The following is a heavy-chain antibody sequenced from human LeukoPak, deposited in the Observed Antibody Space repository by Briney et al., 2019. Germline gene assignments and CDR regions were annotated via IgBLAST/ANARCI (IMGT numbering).Heavy chain of an antibody. CDR3: ARSGSTYYDFWSGYVDLAKY. V-gene: IGHV1-8*01. CDR2: MNPNSGNT. D-gene: IGHD3-3*01. CDR1: GYTFTSYD. J-gene: IGHJ4*02. Sequence: RASVKVSCKAPGYTFTSYDINWVRQATGQGLEWMGWMNPNSGNTGYAQKFQGRATMTRNTSISTAYMELSSLRSEDTAVYYCARSGSTYYDFWSGYVDLAKYWGQGTLVTVSS.